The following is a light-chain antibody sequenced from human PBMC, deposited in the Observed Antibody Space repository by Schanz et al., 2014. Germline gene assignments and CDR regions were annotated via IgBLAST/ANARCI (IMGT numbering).Light chain of an antibody. J-gene: IGKJ1*01. CDR3: LHYNRFLWT. Sequence: DLQMPQSPSTLSTFAGDSVTITCRASQSIGTWLAWYHQKPGKAPKALIYDASTLGSGVPARFSGSGSGTEFTLTISSLQPDDFATYYCLHYNRFLWTFGQGTKVEVK. CDR2: DAS. V-gene: IGKV1-5*01. CDR1: QSIGTW.